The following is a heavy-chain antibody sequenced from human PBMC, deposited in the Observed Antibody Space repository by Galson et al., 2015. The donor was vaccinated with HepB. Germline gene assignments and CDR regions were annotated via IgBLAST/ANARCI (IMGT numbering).Heavy chain of an antibody. CDR1: GFTFNNAR. V-gene: IGHV3-15*01. J-gene: IGHJ4*02. Sequence: SLRLSCAASGFTFNNARMSWVRQAPGKGLEWVGRIKSKTDGGTTDYAAFVKGRFTISRDDSKNTLYLQMNSLKTVDTAVCYCTTEVQFLGWGQGTLVTVSS. D-gene: IGHD3-3*01. CDR2: IKSKTDGGTT. CDR3: TTEVQFLG.